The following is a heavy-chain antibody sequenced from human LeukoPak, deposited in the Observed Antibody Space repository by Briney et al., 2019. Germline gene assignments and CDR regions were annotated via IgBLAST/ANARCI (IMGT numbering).Heavy chain of an antibody. J-gene: IGHJ4*02. CDR1: GYTFTSYY. D-gene: IGHD4-23*01. CDR3: ARGSGNYGGNTESSFDY. Sequence: ASVKVSCKASGYTFTSYYMHWVRQAPGQGLEWMGIINSSGGSTSYAQKFQGRVTMTRDTSTSTVYMELSSLRSEDTAVYYCARGSGNYGGNTESSFDYWGQGTLVTVSS. CDR2: INSSGGST. V-gene: IGHV1-46*01.